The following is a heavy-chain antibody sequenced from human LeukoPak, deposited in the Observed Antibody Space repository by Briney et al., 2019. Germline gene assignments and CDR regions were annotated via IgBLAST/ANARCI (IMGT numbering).Heavy chain of an antibody. J-gene: IGHJ4*02. CDR3: TTDRRWEPSLDF. Sequence: GGSLRLSCEASGFIFTSYAMSWVRQAPGKGLEWVGRIKSKTDGGTTDYAAPVEGRFTISRDDLENTLYVQMNSLKTEDTAVYYCTTDRRWEPSLDFWGQGTLVTVSS. V-gene: IGHV3-15*01. CDR2: IKSKTDGGTT. CDR1: GFIFTSYA. D-gene: IGHD1-26*01.